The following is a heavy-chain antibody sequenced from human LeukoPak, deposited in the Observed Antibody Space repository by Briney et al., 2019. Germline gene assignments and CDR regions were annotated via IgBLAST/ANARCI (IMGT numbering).Heavy chain of an antibody. CDR2: INHSGST. CDR3: AGDCSSTSCYRPVFYYYYYMDV. J-gene: IGHJ6*03. CDR1: GGSFSGYY. Sequence: NPSETLSLTCAVYGGSFSGYYWSWIRQPPGKGLEWIGEINHSGSTNYNPSLKSRVTISVDTSKNQFSLKLSSVTAADTAVCYCAGDCSSTSCYRPVFYYYYYMDVWGKGTTATVSS. D-gene: IGHD2-2*01. V-gene: IGHV4-34*01.